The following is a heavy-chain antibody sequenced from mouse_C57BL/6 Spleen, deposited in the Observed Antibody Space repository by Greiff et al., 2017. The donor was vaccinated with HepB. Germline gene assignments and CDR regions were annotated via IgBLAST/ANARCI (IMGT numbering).Heavy chain of an antibody. V-gene: IGHV5-4*01. Sequence: EVKLVESGGGLVKPGGSLKLSCAASGFTFSSYAMSWVRQTPEKRLEWVATISDGGSYTYYPDNVKGRFTISRDNAKNNPYLQMSHLKSEDTAMYYCARDGRGYSEEPYAMDYWGQGTSVTVSS. D-gene: IGHD3-2*02. J-gene: IGHJ4*01. CDR3: ARDGRGYSEEPYAMDY. CDR2: ISDGGSYT. CDR1: GFTFSSYA.